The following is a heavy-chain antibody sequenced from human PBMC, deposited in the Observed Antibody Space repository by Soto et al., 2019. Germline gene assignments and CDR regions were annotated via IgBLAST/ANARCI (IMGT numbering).Heavy chain of an antibody. V-gene: IGHV4-31*03. D-gene: IGHD3-22*01. CDR1: GGSISSGFYY. Sequence: SETLSLTCTVSGGSISSGFYYWTWIRQHPGKGLEWIGYIYYSGSTYYNPSLKSRVTISVDTSKNQFSLKLSSVTAADTAVYYCARSDSSGYSDYWGQGTLVTVSS. CDR2: IYYSGST. J-gene: IGHJ4*02. CDR3: ARSDSSGYSDY.